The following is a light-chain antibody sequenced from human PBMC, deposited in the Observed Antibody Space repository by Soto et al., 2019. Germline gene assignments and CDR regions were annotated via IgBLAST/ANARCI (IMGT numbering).Light chain of an antibody. CDR3: SSYTSSSTLDWV. V-gene: IGLV2-14*01. CDR2: EVS. J-gene: IGLJ3*02. Sequence: QSALTQPASVSGSPGQSITISCTGASSDVGDYSYVSWYQHHPGQAPELLIYEVSNRPSGVSNRFSGSKSGNTASLTISGLQAEDEADYYCSSYTSSSTLDWVFGGGTKLTVL. CDR1: SSDVGDYSY.